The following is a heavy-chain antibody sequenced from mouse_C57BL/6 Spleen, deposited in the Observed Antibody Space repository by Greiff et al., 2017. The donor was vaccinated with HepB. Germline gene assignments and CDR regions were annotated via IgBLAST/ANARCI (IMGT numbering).Heavy chain of an antibody. V-gene: IGHV5-4*01. J-gene: IGHJ4*01. CDR1: GFTFSSYA. CDR2: ISDGGSYT. CDR3: AREAGYYAMDY. Sequence: EVQGVESGGGLVKPGGSLKLSCAASGFTFSSYAMSWVRQTPEKRLEWVATISDGGSYTYYPDNVKGRFTISRDNAKNNLYLQMSHLKSEDTAMYYCAREAGYYAMDYWGHRTSVTVSS.